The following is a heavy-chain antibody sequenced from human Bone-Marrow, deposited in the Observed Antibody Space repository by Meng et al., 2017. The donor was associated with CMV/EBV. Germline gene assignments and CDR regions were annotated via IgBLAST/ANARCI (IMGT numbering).Heavy chain of an antibody. CDR2: IEFDVNT. Sequence: FWTWFRQPPGKGREWIGTIEFDVNTFYNPSLKSRVTMSVDTSKIQFSLKLRSVTAADTAVYYCTRRRKQGGFDPWGQGTLVTVSS. J-gene: IGHJ5*02. CDR1: F. CDR3: TRRRKQGGFDP. V-gene: IGHV4-39*01.